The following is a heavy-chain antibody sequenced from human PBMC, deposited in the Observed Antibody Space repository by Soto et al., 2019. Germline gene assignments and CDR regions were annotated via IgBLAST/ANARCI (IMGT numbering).Heavy chain of an antibody. CDR1: GGTFSSYT. CDR3: AREKVLAAAGPYDAFDI. Sequence: SVKVSCKASGGTFSSYTISWVRQAPGQGLEWMGRIIPILGIANYAQKFQGRVTITADKSTSTAYMELSSLRSEDTAVYYCAREKVLAAAGPYDAFDIWGQGTMVTV. CDR2: IIPILGIA. V-gene: IGHV1-69*04. J-gene: IGHJ3*02. D-gene: IGHD6-13*01.